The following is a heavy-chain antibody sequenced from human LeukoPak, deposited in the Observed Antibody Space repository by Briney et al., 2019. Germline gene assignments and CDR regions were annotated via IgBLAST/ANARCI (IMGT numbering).Heavy chain of an antibody. CDR1: GFTFSSYW. CDR3: ARADVVPAAIRGQDAFDI. V-gene: IGHV3-7*01. Sequence: GGSLRLSCAASGFTFSSYWMSWVRQAPGKGLEWVANIKQDGSEKYYVDSVKGRFTISRDNAKNSLYLQMNSLRAEDTAVYYCARADVVPAAIRGQDAFDIWGQGTMVTVSS. CDR2: IKQDGSEK. D-gene: IGHD2-2*02. J-gene: IGHJ3*02.